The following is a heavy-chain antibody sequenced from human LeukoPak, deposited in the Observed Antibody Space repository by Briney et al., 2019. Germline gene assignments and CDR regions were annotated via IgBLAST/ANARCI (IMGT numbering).Heavy chain of an antibody. V-gene: IGHV3-23*01. CDR3: AKVIVGSGWLVEEGSYFDY. CDR1: GFIFSSYT. Sequence: GGSLRRSCAASGFIFSSYTMSWVRQAPGKELEWVSAISGSGGSTYYADSVKGRFTISRDNSKNTLYLQMNSLRAEDTAVYYCAKVIVGSGWLVEEGSYFDYWGQGTLVTVSS. J-gene: IGHJ4*02. CDR2: ISGSGGST. D-gene: IGHD6-19*01.